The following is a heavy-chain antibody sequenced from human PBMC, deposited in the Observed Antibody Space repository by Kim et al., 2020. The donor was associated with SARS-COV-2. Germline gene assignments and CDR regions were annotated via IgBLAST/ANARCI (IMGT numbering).Heavy chain of an antibody. CDR2: ISSSSSYI. Sequence: GGSLRLSCAASGFTFSSYSMNWVRQAPGKGLEWVSSISSSSSYIYYADSVKGRFTISRDNAKNSLYLQMNSLRAEDTAVYYCARDRPLYGSGSYALNNAPPYDYYYYYGMDVWGQGTTVTVSS. V-gene: IGHV3-21*01. CDR1: GFTFSSYS. CDR3: ARDRPLYGSGSYALNNAPPYDYYYYYGMDV. J-gene: IGHJ6*02. D-gene: IGHD3-10*01.